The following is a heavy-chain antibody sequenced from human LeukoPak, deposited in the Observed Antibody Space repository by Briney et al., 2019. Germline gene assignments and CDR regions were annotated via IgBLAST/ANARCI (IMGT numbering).Heavy chain of an antibody. D-gene: IGHD1-26*01. Sequence: PGGSLRLSCAASEFTFSSYSMNWVRQAPGKGLEWLSYISSGSSFIYYADSVKGRFTISRDNAKNSLYLQMNSLRAEDTAMYYCARDRGSSGRAFDIWGQGTMVTVSS. V-gene: IGHV3-21*05. CDR3: ARDRGSSGRAFDI. J-gene: IGHJ3*02. CDR2: ISSGSSFI. CDR1: EFTFSSYS.